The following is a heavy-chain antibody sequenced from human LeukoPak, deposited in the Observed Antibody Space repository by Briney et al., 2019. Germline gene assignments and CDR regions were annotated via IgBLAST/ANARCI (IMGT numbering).Heavy chain of an antibody. Sequence: GGSLRLPCAASGFTFSSYAMGWVRQAPGKGLEWVSAISGSGGSTYYADSVKGRFTISRDNSKNTLYLQMNSLRAEDTAVYYCARDPSYCSGGSCYYTDYWGQGTLVTVSS. V-gene: IGHV3-23*01. CDR1: GFTFSSYA. D-gene: IGHD2-15*01. CDR3: ARDPSYCSGGSCYYTDY. J-gene: IGHJ4*02. CDR2: ISGSGGST.